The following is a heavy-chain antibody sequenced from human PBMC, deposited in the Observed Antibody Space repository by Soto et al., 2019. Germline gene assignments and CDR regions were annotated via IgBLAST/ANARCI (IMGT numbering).Heavy chain of an antibody. CDR2: MFYGVST. Sequence: PETLSLTCTVSGSSINSSGYYWGWIRQPPGKGLEWIGSMFYGVSTYYNPSLKSRVTVSVDTSKNQFSLNLRSVTAADRAVYYCARLPSRHLVDYWGQGTLVIVSS. CDR1: GSSINSSGYY. V-gene: IGHV4-39*01. J-gene: IGHJ4*02. CDR3: ARLPSRHLVDY. D-gene: IGHD3-3*02.